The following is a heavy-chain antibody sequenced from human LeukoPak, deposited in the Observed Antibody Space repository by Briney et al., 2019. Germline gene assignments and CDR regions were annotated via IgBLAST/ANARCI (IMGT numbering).Heavy chain of an antibody. CDR1: GFTFSSYS. CDR2: ISSSSSYI. CDR3: AREGDYYDSSGYYPQLLDY. Sequence: GGSLRLSCAASGFTFSSYSMNWVRPAPGKGLEWVSSISSSSSYIYYADSVKGRFTISRDNAKNSLYLQMNSLRAEDTAVYYCAREGDYYDSSGYYPQLLDYWGQGTLVTVSS. D-gene: IGHD3-22*01. V-gene: IGHV3-21*01. J-gene: IGHJ4*02.